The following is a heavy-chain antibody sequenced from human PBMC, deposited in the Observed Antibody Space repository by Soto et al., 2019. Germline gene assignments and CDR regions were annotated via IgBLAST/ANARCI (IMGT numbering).Heavy chain of an antibody. CDR3: ARDQVTHFDY. Sequence: SETLSLTCTVSGGSISSGDYYWSWIRQPPGKGLEWIGYIYYSGSTYYNPSLKSRVTISVDTSKNQFSLKLSSVTAADTAVYYCARDQVTHFDYWGQGXLVTVYS. V-gene: IGHV4-30-4*01. J-gene: IGHJ4*02. CDR1: GGSISSGDYY. D-gene: IGHD2-21*02. CDR2: IYYSGST.